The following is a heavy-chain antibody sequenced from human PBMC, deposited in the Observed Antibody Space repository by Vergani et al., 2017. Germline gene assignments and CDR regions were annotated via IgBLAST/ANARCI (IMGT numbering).Heavy chain of an antibody. CDR2: INPNSGGT. J-gene: IGHJ1*01. CDR3: ARGYYDSSGYYFAEYFQH. CDR1: GYTFTGYY. Sequence: QVHLVQSGAEVKKPGASVKVSCKASGYTFTGYYMHWVRQAPGQGLEWMGWINPNSGGTNYAQKFQGRVTMTRDTSISTAYMELSRLRSDDTAVYYCARGYYDSSGYYFAEYFQHWGQGTLVTVSS. D-gene: IGHD3-22*01. V-gene: IGHV1-2*02.